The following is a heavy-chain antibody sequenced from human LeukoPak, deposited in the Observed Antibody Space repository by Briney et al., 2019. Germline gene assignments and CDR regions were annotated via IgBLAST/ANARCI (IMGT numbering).Heavy chain of an antibody. CDR2: MHSDGSTT. V-gene: IGHV3-74*01. CDR1: GITVSKYW. CDR3: TRDANHYGGMDV. J-gene: IGHJ6*02. Sequence: GGSLRLSCAVSGITVSKYWMHWVRQVPGKGLVWVSRMHSDGSTTDYADSVKGRFTITRDSAKNTLYLEMNSLRVEDTAVYYCTRDANHYGGMDVWGQGTTVTVSS.